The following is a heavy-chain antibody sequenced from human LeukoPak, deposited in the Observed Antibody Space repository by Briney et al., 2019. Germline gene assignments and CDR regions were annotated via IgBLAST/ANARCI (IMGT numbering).Heavy chain of an antibody. CDR2: IYYSGST. D-gene: IGHD4-17*01. CDR3: ARHDKDYGDFGLLDY. J-gene: IGHJ4*02. Sequence: SETLSLTCTVSGGSISSSSYYWGWIGQPPGKGLEWTGSIYYSGSTYYNPSLKSRVTISVDTSKNQFSLKLSSVTAADTAVYYCARHDKDYGDFGLLDYWGQGTLVTVSS. CDR1: GGSISSSSYY. V-gene: IGHV4-39*01.